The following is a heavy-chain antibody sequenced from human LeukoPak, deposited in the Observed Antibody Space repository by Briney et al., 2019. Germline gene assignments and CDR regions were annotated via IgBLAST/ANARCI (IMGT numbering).Heavy chain of an antibody. CDR1: GFTFSGYA. J-gene: IGHJ4*02. D-gene: IGHD1-7*01. Sequence: PGGSLRLSCAASGFTFSGYAMSWVRQAPGEGLEWVSAISGSGGSTYYADSVKDRFTISRDTSKNTLYLQMNSLRAEDTAVYYCAIKWGYRWNYPFDYWGQGTLVTVSS. CDR2: ISGSGGST. V-gene: IGHV3-23*01. CDR3: AIKWGYRWNYPFDY.